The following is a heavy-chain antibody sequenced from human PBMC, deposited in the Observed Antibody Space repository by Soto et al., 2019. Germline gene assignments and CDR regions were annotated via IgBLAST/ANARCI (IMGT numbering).Heavy chain of an antibody. D-gene: IGHD3-3*01. CDR3: ARFITIFGVVQRKDAFDI. V-gene: IGHV3-53*01. Sequence: PGGSLRLSCAASGFTVSSNYMSWVRQAPGKGLEWVSVIYSGGSTYYADSVKGRFTISRDNSKNTLYLQMNSLRAEDTAVYYCARFITIFGVVQRKDAFDIWGQGTMVTVSS. CDR2: IYSGGST. J-gene: IGHJ3*02. CDR1: GFTVSSNY.